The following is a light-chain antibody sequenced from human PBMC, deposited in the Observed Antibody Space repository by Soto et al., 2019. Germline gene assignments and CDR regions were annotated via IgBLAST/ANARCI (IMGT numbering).Light chain of an antibody. V-gene: IGLV2-14*01. CDR1: SSDVGGYNY. Sequence: ALTQPASVSGSPGQSITISCTGTSSDVGGYNYVSWYQQHPGKAPKLMIYEVSNRPSGVSNRFSGSKSGNTASLTISELQAEEEADYCCSSYTSSSTSFGPGTKVTVL. CDR2: EVS. CDR3: SSYTSSSTS. J-gene: IGLJ1*01.